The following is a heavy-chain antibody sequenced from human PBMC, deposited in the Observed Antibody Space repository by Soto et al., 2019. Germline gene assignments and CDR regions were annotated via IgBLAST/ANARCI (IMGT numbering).Heavy chain of an antibody. CDR2: IYYSGST. V-gene: IGHV4-59*08. CDR3: ARHVAAAGNNDY. CDR1: GGSISSYY. D-gene: IGHD6-13*01. Sequence: SETLSLTCXVVGGSISSYYWSCILQPPGKGLEWIGYIYYSGSTNYNPSLKSRVTISVDTSKNQFSLKLSSVTAADTAVYYCARHVAAAGNNDYWGQGTLVTVSS. J-gene: IGHJ4*02.